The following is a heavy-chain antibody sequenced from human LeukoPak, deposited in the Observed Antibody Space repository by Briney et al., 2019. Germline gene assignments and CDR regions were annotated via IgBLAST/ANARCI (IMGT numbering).Heavy chain of an antibody. CDR3: ARGGWYSSSPFDY. CDR2: ISSSGSTI. D-gene: IGHD6-13*01. J-gene: IGHJ4*02. Sequence: GGSLGLSCAASGFTFSDYYMSWMRQAPGKGLEWVSYISSSGSTIYYADSVKGRFTISRDNAKNSLYLQMNSLRAEDTAVYYCARGGWYSSSPFDYWGQGTLVTVSS. V-gene: IGHV3-11*04. CDR1: GFTFSDYY.